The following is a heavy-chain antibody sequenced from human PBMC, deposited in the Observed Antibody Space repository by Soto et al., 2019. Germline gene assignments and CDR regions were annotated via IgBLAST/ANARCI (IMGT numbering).Heavy chain of an antibody. CDR1: GFAFSSYG. J-gene: IGHJ4*02. V-gene: IGHV3-30*03. CDR3: VSDRGFGHASVPYS. Sequence: QAQLVESGGGVVQPGRSLRLSCAASGFAFSSYGMHWVRQAPGTGLEWVAVISYDGSLQHYADSVNGGFTISRDNSKNMVLLQMSSLRAEDTAVYYCVSDRGFGHASVPYSWGQGTLVSVSS. CDR2: ISYDGSLQ. D-gene: IGHD3-10*01.